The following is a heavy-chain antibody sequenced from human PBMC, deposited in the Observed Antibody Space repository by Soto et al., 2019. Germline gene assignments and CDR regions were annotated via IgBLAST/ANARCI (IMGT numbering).Heavy chain of an antibody. D-gene: IGHD3-10*01. J-gene: IGHJ4*02. CDR1: GGSLSGYS. CDR2: INHSGST. CDR3: ARLRHGARRGYFDY. Sequence: QVQLQQWGAGLLKPWETLSLTSAVYGGSLSGYSWSWIRKPQGKGLEWIGEINHSGSTNYNPSLKSRVTISVDTSKNQFSLKLSSVTAADTAVYYCARLRHGARRGYFDYWGQGTLVTVSS. V-gene: IGHV4-34*01.